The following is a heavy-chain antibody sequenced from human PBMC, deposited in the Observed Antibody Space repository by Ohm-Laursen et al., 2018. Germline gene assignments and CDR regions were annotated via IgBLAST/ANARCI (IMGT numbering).Heavy chain of an antibody. J-gene: IGHJ4*02. Sequence: SEPLSLTCTVSGGSISSYYWSWIRQPPGKGLEWIGYIYYSGSTNYNPSLKSRVTISVDTSKNQFSLKLSSVTAADTAVYYCARQESSGWYPDYWGQGTLVTVSS. CDR3: ARQESSGWYPDY. CDR1: GGSISSYY. CDR2: IYYSGST. D-gene: IGHD6-19*01. V-gene: IGHV4-59*08.